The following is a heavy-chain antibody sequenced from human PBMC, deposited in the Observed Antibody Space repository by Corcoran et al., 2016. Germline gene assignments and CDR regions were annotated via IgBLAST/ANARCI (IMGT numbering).Heavy chain of an antibody. V-gene: IGHV2-5*02. Sequence: QITLKESGPTLVKPTQTLTLTCDFSGFSLSTSGVGVAWIRQPPGEALEWLAVIYWDNDKRYSPSLKTRLTITKDTSKNQVVLTMTNMNPVGTATSNCARRQTGSGYYSETGCIDYWRQGTLVTVSS. D-gene: IGHD2-8*02. CDR3: ARRQTGSGYYSETGCIDY. CDR1: GFSLSTSGVG. CDR2: IYWDNDK. J-gene: IGHJ4*02.